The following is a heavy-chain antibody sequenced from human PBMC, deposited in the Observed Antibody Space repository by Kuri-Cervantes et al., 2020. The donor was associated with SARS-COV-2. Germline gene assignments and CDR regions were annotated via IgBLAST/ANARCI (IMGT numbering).Heavy chain of an antibody. V-gene: IGHV3-21*01. J-gene: IGHJ6*02. CDR1: GFTFSSYS. CDR3: ARDGLPGGTDYDFWSGYYKGYYGMDV. CDR2: ISSSSSYI. D-gene: IGHD3-3*01. Sequence: GGSLRLSCAASGFTFSSYSMNWVRQAPGKGLEWVSSISSSSSYIYYADSVKGRFTISRDNAKNSLYLQMNSLRAEDTAVYYCARDGLPGGTDYDFWSGYYKGYYGMDVWGQGTTVTVSS.